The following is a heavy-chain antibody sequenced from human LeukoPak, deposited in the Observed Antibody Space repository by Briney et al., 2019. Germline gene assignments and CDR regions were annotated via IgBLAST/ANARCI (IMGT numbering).Heavy chain of an antibody. CDR3: AEGFIAAAVWFDP. Sequence: GGSLRLSCVASGFTFSNYAMSWVRQAPGKGLEWVSGIGGGGVITSFADSVRGRFYISRDNSKNTLYLQMNSLRAEDTAVYYCAEGFIAAAVWFDPWGQGTLVTVSS. CDR2: IGGGGVIT. CDR1: GFTFSNYA. J-gene: IGHJ5*02. D-gene: IGHD6-13*01. V-gene: IGHV3-23*01.